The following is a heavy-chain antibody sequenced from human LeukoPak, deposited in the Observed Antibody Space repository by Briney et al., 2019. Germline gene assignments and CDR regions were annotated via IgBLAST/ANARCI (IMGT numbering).Heavy chain of an antibody. J-gene: IGHJ4*02. CDR2: IIPIFGTA. CDR3: ARGGPVGAYFDY. CDR1: GGTFSSYA. Sequence: SVKVSCKASGGTFSSYAISWVRQAPGQGLEWMGRIIPIFGTANYAQKFKGRVTITTDESTSTACMELSSLRSEDTAVYYCARGGPVGAYFDYWGQGTLVTVSS. V-gene: IGHV1-69*05. D-gene: IGHD1-26*01.